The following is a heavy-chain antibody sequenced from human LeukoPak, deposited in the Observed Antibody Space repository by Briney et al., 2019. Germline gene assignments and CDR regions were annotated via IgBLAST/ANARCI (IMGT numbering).Heavy chain of an antibody. D-gene: IGHD6-19*01. CDR1: GFTFDDYG. CDR2: ITWNGGGT. CDR3: ARDYIAVSARGTEYFQH. V-gene: IGHV3-20*04. Sequence: GRSLKLSCAASGFTFDDYGMIWVRQAPGKGLEWVSGITWNGGGTAYADSVKGRFTISRDNAKNSLYLQMNSLRAEDTAFYYCARDYIAVSARGTEYFQHWGQGTLVTVSS. J-gene: IGHJ1*01.